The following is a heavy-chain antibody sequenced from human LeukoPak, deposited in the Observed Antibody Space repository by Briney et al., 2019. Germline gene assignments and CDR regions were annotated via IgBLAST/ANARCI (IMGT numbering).Heavy chain of an antibody. D-gene: IGHD2-2*03. Sequence: GESLKISCKGSGYSFTSYWIGWVRQMPGKGLEWMGIIYPGDSDTRYSTSFQGQATISADKSISTAYLQWSSLKASDTAMYYCARQGLQVDIVVVPALGYWGQGTLVTVSS. CDR2: IYPGDSDT. J-gene: IGHJ4*02. CDR3: ARQGLQVDIVVVPALGY. CDR1: GYSFTSYW. V-gene: IGHV5-51*01.